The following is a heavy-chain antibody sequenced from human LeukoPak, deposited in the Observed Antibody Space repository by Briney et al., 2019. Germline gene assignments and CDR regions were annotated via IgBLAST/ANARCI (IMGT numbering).Heavy chain of an antibody. Sequence: GGSLRLSCAASGFTFSSYSMNWVRQAPGKGLEWVSAISGGPGTTYYAASVTGRFTISRDNSKNTLYLQMNSLRAEDTAVYYCSKPTLGDVIDAFDIWGQGTMVTVSS. CDR3: SKPTLGDVIDAFDI. CDR1: GFTFSSYS. CDR2: ISGGPGTT. V-gene: IGHV3-23*01. D-gene: IGHD3-10*01. J-gene: IGHJ3*02.